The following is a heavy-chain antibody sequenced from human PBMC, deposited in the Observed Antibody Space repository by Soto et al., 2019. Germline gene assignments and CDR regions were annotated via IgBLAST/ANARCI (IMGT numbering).Heavy chain of an antibody. D-gene: IGHD3-22*01. V-gene: IGHV3-30*18. Sequence: PGRGLEWVAFISFAGSTHYGESMNGRFTISRDTSKNMLYLQMNGLRPDDTGVYYFSKRRFRHTWLTSGLGILRNRSSDL. CDR2: ISFAGSTH. CDR3: SKRRFRHTWLTSGLGILRNRSSDL. J-gene: IGHJ2*01.